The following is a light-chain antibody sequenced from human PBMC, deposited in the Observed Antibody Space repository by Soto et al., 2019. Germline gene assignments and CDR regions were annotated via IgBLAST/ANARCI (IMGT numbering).Light chain of an antibody. CDR3: QQYNNWPRT. CDR2: DAS. J-gene: IGKJ1*01. CDR1: QSLRSS. V-gene: IGKV3-15*01. Sequence: ETMMTQSPDTLCVTLGERATLSCRASQSLRSSLAWYQQKPGQAPRLLIYDASTRATGIPARFSGSGSGTEFTLTISSLQSEDFAVYYCQQYNNWPRTFGQGTKVDIK.